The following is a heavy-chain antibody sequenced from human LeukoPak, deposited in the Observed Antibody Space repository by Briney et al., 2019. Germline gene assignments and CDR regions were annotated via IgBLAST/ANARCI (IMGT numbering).Heavy chain of an antibody. CDR1: GGSFSGYY. V-gene: IGHV4-34*01. CDR2: INHSGST. D-gene: IGHD2-15*01. J-gene: IGHJ4*02. Sequence: SETLSITCAVYGGSFSGYYWSWIRQPPGKGLEWIGEINHSGSTNYNPSLKSRVTISVDTSKNQFSLKLSSVTAADTAVYYCARAPTKYCSGGSCDDYWGQGTLVTVSS. CDR3: ARAPTKYCSGGSCDDY.